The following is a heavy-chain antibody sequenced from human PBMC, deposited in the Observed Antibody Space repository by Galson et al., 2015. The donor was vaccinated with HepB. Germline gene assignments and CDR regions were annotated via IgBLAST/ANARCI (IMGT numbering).Heavy chain of an antibody. V-gene: IGHV6-1*01. CDR1: GDSVSNSSAA. J-gene: IGHJ4*02. CDR3: ARDEEIRNAFEY. CDR2: TYYRYKWYN. D-gene: IGHD1-14*01. Sequence: CAIYGDSVSNSSAAWNWIRQSPSRGLEWLGRTYYRYKWYNEYVVSVRSRITINPDTSKNQFSLQLNSVTPEDTAVHYCARDEEIRNAFEYWGQGTLVTVSS.